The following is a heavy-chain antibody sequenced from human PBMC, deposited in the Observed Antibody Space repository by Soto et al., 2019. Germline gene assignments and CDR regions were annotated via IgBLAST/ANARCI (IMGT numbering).Heavy chain of an antibody. CDR1: GASVTSGSYH. Sequence: QVQLQESGPGLVKPSETLSLTCAVSGASVTSGSYHWSWLRQPPRKGLEWIGYIFYSGNTNYNPSLKSRVTLSVDTAKDQFPLKLTSVTAADTAVYYWARGGGGITDSNYDYWGQGTLVTVSS. CDR3: ARGGGGITDSNYDY. J-gene: IGHJ4*02. V-gene: IGHV4-61*01. D-gene: IGHD3-16*01. CDR2: IFYSGNT.